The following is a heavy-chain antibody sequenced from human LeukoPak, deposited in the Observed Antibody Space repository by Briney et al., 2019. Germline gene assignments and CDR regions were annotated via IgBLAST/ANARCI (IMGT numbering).Heavy chain of an antibody. V-gene: IGHV3-66*01. CDR3: ARASCWLAFDN. J-gene: IGHJ4*02. CDR1: RFTVSNNH. D-gene: IGHD6-19*01. Sequence: PGGSLRLSCVASRFTVSNNHMNWVRQAPGKGLEWVSVIYNGDNTYYADSVQGRFTISKDNSKNTLYLQMNSLRPEDTAVYFCARASCWLAFDNWGQGTLVTVSS. CDR2: IYNGDNT.